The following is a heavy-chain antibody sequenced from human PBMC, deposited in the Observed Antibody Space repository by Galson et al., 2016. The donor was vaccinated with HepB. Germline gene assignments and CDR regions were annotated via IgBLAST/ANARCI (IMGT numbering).Heavy chain of an antibody. CDR2: VKSKSDGGTT. CDR1: GFNFTNAW. Sequence: SLRLSCAASGFNFTNAWMSWVRQAPGKGLEWVGRVKSKSDGGTTDYTAPVKGRFTISRDDSEKKLYLQLNNLKTEETAVYYCSTIGKWGQGTVVTV. CDR3: STIGK. V-gene: IGHV3-15*01. J-gene: IGHJ3*01.